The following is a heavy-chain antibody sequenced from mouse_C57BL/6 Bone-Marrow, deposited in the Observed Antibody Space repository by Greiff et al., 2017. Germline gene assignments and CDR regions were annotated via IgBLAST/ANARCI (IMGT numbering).Heavy chain of an antibody. V-gene: IGHV1-59*01. CDR1: GYTFTSYW. J-gene: IGHJ4*01. CDR2: IDPSDSYT. Sequence: QVQLQQPGAELVRPGTSVKLSCKASGYTFTSYWMHWVKQRPGQGLEWIGVIDPSDSYTNYNQKFKGKATLTVDTSSSTAYMQLSSLTSEDSAVYYCARKECPYYAMDYWGQGTAVTVSA. CDR3: ARKECPYYAMDY.